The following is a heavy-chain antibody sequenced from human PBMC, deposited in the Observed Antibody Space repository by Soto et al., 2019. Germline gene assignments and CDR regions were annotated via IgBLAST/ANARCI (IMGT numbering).Heavy chain of an antibody. CDR1: GYSFRNNW. Sequence: PGESLKISCKGSGYSFRNNWITWVRQMPGKGLEWMGRIDLTDSYTSYSPSFQGHVSFSADTSINTAHLQWSSLRASDTAMYYCAGHGGAHYDSSGYHYALDYWGQGTLVTVSS. J-gene: IGHJ4*02. D-gene: IGHD3-22*01. CDR3: AGHGGAHYDSSGYHYALDY. CDR2: IDLTDSYT. V-gene: IGHV5-10-1*01.